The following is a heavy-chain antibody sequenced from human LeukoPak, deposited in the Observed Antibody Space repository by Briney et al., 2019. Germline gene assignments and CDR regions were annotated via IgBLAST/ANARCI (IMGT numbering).Heavy chain of an antibody. CDR2: IIPTFGTA. D-gene: IGHD3-22*01. CDR3: ARGGGYYDSSGYPVDY. CDR1: GGTFSSYA. V-gene: IGHV1-69*01. Sequence: SVKVSCKASGGTFSSYAISWVRQAPGQGLEWMGGIIPTFGTANYAQKFQGRVTITADESTSTAYMELSSLRSEDTAVYYCARGGGYYDSSGYPVDYWGQGTLVTVSS. J-gene: IGHJ4*02.